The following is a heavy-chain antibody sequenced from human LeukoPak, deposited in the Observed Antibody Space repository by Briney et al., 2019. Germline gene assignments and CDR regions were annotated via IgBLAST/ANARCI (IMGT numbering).Heavy chain of an antibody. J-gene: IGHJ4*02. D-gene: IGHD4-17*01. V-gene: IGHV3-23*01. CDR1: GFTFSSYA. CDR2: ISGSGGST. CDR3: AKADYGDYVPRGGY. Sequence: GGSLRLSCAASGFTFSSYAMSWVRQAPGKGLEWVSAISGSGGSTYYADSVKGRFTISRDNSKNTLYLQMNSLRAEDTAVYYCAKADYGDYVPRGGYWGQGTLVTVSS.